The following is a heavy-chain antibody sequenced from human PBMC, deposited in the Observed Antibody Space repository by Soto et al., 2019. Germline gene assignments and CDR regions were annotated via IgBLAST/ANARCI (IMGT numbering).Heavy chain of an antibody. CDR2: IYYSGST. Sequence: SETLSLTCTVSGGSISSYYWSWIRQPPGKGLEWIGYIYYSGSTNYNPSLKSRVTISVDTSKNQFSLKLSSVTAADTAVYYCARCPSTVTTDRFYYYYYGMDVWGQGTTVTVSS. CDR1: GGSISSYY. D-gene: IGHD4-17*01. CDR3: ARCPSTVTTDRFYYYYYGMDV. V-gene: IGHV4-59*01. J-gene: IGHJ6*02.